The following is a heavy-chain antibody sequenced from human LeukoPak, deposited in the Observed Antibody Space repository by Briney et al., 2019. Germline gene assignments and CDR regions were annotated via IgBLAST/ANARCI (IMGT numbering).Heavy chain of an antibody. CDR2: ISYDGSNK. D-gene: IGHD1-26*01. Sequence: GGSLRLSCAASGFTFSSYAVHWVRQAPDKGLEWVTVISYDGSNKYYADSVRGRFTISRDDSKNTLYLQMNSLRAEDTAIYYCARSSGGSYPEFDYWGQGTLVTVSS. CDR1: GFTFSSYA. CDR3: ARSSGGSYPEFDY. J-gene: IGHJ4*02. V-gene: IGHV3-30-3*01.